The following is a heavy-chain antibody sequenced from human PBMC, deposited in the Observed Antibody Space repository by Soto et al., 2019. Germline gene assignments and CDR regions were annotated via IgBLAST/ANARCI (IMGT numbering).Heavy chain of an antibody. J-gene: IGHJ4*02. CDR1: GGSFSGYY. Sequence: PSETLSLTCAVYGGSFSGYYWSWIRQPPGKGLEWIGEINHSGSTNYNPSLKSRVTISVDTSKNQFSLKLSSVTAADTAVYYCARKEVNYYDSSGSAGANDYWGQGTLVTVS. V-gene: IGHV4-34*01. CDR2: INHSGST. D-gene: IGHD3-22*01. CDR3: ARKEVNYYDSSGSAGANDY.